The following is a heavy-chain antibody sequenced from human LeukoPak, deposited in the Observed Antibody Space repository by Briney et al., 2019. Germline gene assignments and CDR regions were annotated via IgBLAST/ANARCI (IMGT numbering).Heavy chain of an antibody. V-gene: IGHV1-18*01. D-gene: IGHD6-19*01. CDR1: GYTFTSYG. CDR3: ARTDQIGQWLLPQFDY. Sequence: ASVKVSCKASGYTFTSYGISWVRQAPGQGLEWMGWISTYNSNTNYAQKLQGRVTMTTDTSTGTAYMELRSLRSDDTAVYYCARTDQIGQWLLPQFDYWGQGTLDTVSS. J-gene: IGHJ4*02. CDR2: ISTYNSNT.